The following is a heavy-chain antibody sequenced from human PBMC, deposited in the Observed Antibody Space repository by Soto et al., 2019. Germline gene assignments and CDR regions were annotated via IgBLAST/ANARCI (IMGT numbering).Heavy chain of an antibody. CDR1: GGSIGSSGYY. Sequence: SETLSLTCTVAGGSIGSSGYYWGWIRQPPGKGRGWFGNMYYRGSTYYNPSLKSRVTISVDTSKNQFSLTLNSVTAADTAVYYSARHGGGTYYFDYWGQGTMVTVSS. CDR2: MYYRGST. CDR3: ARHGGGTYYFDY. D-gene: IGHD1-26*01. J-gene: IGHJ4*02. V-gene: IGHV4-39*01.